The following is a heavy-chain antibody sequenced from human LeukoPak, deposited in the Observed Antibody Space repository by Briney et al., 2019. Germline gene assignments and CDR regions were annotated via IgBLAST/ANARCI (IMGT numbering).Heavy chain of an antibody. CDR3: ARNYDSSRGGFDY. D-gene: IGHD3-22*01. Sequence: SVKVSCKASGGTFSSYTISWVRQAPGQGLEWMGRIIPILGIANYAQKFQGRVTITADKSTSTAYMELSSLRSEDTAVYYCARNYDSSRGGFDYCGQGTLVSVSS. V-gene: IGHV1-69*02. J-gene: IGHJ4*02. CDR2: IIPILGIA. CDR1: GGTFSSYT.